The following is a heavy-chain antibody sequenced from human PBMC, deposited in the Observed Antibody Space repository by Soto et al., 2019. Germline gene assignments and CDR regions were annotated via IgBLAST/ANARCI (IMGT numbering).Heavy chain of an antibody. D-gene: IGHD3-10*01. CDR1: GGSFSGYY. CDR2: INHNGST. V-gene: IGHV4-34*01. J-gene: IGHJ5*02. CDR3: ARARPVLLWFGGGDWFDP. Sequence: QGQLQQWGAGLLKPSETLSLTCAVYGGSFSGYYWSWIRQPPGKGLEWIGEINHNGSTNYNPSLKSRVPISVATSKNQFSLKLSSVTAADTAVYYCARARPVLLWFGGGDWFDPWGQGTLVTVSS.